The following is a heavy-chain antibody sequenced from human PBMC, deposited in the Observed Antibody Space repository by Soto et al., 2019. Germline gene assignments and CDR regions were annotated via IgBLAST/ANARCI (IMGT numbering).Heavy chain of an antibody. CDR3: AWGGYNFGTVYYGMDV. J-gene: IGHJ6*02. D-gene: IGHD5-12*01. CDR1: GGTFSSYA. Sequence: SVKVSCKASGGTFSSYAISWVRQAPGQGLEWMGGIIPIFGTANYAQKFQGRVTITADESTSTAYMELSSLRSEDTAVYYCAWGGYNFGTVYYGMDVWGQGTTVTVSS. CDR2: IIPIFGTA. V-gene: IGHV1-69*13.